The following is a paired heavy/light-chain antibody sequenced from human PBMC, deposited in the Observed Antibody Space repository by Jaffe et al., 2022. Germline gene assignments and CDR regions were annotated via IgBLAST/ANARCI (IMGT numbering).Heavy chain of an antibody. CDR3: ARDILLWFRELSRSGAFDI. CDR1: GFTFSSYS. Sequence: EVQLVESGGGLVKPGGSLRLSCAASGFTFSSYSMNWVRQAPGKGLEWVSSISSSSSYIYYADSVKGRFTISRDNAKNSLYLQMNSLRAEDTAVYYCARDILLWFRELSRSGAFDIWGQGTMVTVSS. J-gene: IGHJ3*02. V-gene: IGHV3-21*01. CDR2: ISSSSSYI. D-gene: IGHD3-10*01.
Light chain of an antibody. CDR2: GKN. V-gene: IGLV3-19*01. J-gene: IGLJ2*01. CDR3: NSRDSSGNPVGV. CDR1: SLRSYY. Sequence: SSELTQDPAVSVALGQTVRITCQGDSLRSYYASWYQQKPGQAPVLVIYGKNNRPSGIPDRFSGSSSGNTASLTITGAQAEDEADYYCNSRDSSGNPVGVFGGGTKLTVL.